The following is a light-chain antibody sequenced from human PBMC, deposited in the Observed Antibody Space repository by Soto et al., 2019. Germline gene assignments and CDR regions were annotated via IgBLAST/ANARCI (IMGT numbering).Light chain of an antibody. CDR1: TSDVGGYEY. CDR3: SSFAGANIWV. CDR2: EVN. J-gene: IGLJ3*02. Sequence: QSALTQPPSASGSPGQSVTISCTGSTSDVGGYEYVSWYQQHPGKAPKLMIFEVNKRPSGVPNRFSGSKSGNTASLTVSGIQSEDEASYYCSSFAGANIWVFGGGTQLTVL. V-gene: IGLV2-8*01.